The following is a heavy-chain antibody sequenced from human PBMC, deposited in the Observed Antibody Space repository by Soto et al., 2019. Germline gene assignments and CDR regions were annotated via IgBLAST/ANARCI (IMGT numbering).Heavy chain of an antibody. CDR2: ISSSTGYV. CDR1: GFTFSRYG. V-gene: IGHV3-21*06. J-gene: IGHJ5*01. D-gene: IGHD2-2*01. Sequence: PGGSLRLSCAASGFTFSRYGMNWLRQAPGKGLEWVASISSSTGYVYYADSVKGRFSTSRDNAKNILYLEMYALRTEDTAVYYCARDPSEGRVGNWFESWGQGTLVTVSS. CDR3: ARDPSEGRVGNWFES.